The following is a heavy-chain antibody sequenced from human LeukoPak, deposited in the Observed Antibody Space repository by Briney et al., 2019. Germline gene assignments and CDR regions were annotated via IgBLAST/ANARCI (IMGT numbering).Heavy chain of an antibody. D-gene: IGHD2/OR15-2a*01. Sequence: PGGSLRLSCAASGFTFSSYGMFWVRQAPGKGLEWVAFIRYDGSNKYYADSVKGRFTISRDNSKNTLYLQMNSLRAEDTAVYYCAKPFYIDYWGQGTLVTVSS. V-gene: IGHV3-30*02. J-gene: IGHJ4*02. CDR2: IRYDGSNK. CDR3: AKPFYIDY. CDR1: GFTFSSYG.